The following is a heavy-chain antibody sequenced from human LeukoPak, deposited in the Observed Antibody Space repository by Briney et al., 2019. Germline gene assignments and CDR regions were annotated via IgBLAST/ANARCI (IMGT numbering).Heavy chain of an antibody. Sequence: SETLSLTCAVYGGSFSGYYWSWIRQPPGKGLEWIGEINHSGSTNYNPSLKSRVTISVDTSKNQFSLKLSSVTAADTAVYYCARIGITGTGSHFDYWGQGTLVTVSS. CDR2: INHSGST. V-gene: IGHV4-34*01. CDR3: ARIGITGTGSHFDY. CDR1: GGSFSGYY. J-gene: IGHJ4*02. D-gene: IGHD1-20*01.